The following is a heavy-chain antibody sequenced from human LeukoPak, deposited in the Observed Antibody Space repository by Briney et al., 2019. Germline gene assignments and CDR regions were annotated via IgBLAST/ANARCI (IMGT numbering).Heavy chain of an antibody. CDR2: IYHSGST. D-gene: IGHD1-26*01. CDR1: GYSISSGYY. V-gene: IGHV4-38-2*01. Sequence: SGTLSLTCAVSGYSISSGYYWGWIRQPPGKGLEWIGSIYHSGSTYYNPSLKSRVTISVDTSKNQFSLKLSSVTAADTAVYYCAMSGGFDYWGQGTLVTVSS. CDR3: AMSGGFDY. J-gene: IGHJ4*02.